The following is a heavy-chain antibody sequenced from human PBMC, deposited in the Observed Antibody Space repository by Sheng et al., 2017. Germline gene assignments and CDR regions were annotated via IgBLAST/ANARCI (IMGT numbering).Heavy chain of an antibody. V-gene: IGHV4-39*07. J-gene: IGHJ4*02. D-gene: IGHD1-26*01. CDR1: GGSITTNNYY. Sequence: QLQLQESGPGLVKPSETLSLTCTVSGGSITTNNYYWGWIRQPPGKGLEWIGSIYYRGTSYYSPSLRSRLTTSVDTSKNQFSLKLTSVTAADTAVYYCARVGGLHGPYFFDYWGQGSLVTVSS. CDR3: ARVGGLHGPYFFDY. CDR2: IYYRGTS.